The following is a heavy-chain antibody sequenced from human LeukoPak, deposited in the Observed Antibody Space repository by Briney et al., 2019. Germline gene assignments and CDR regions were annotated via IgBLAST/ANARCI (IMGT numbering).Heavy chain of an antibody. V-gene: IGHV3-7*01. Sequence: GGSLRLSCVASEFRFGRDWISWVRQAPGKGLGWVACIKQDGSEEYYVGSVRDRFTVSVDNGKNSLYLQMNSLRAEDTARYYCATLDSTKSVFWGRGTAVTVSS. CDR2: IKQDGSEE. CDR3: ATLDSTKSVF. D-gene: IGHD2-2*01. J-gene: IGHJ1*01. CDR1: EFRFGRDW.